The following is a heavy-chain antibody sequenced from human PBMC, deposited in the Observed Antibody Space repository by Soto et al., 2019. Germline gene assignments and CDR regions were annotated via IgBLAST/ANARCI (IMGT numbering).Heavy chain of an antibody. CDR3: ARELGVRGGTMDYDYIWGSYRSGGPDY. CDR1: GFTFSSYW. V-gene: IGHV3-7*01. Sequence: EVQLVESGGGLVQPGGSLRLSCAASGFTFSSYWMSWVRQAPGKGLEWVANIKQDGSEKYYVDSVKGRFTISRDNAKNSLYLQMNSLRAEETAVYYCARELGVRGGTMDYDYIWGSYRSGGPDYWGQGTLVTVSS. D-gene: IGHD3-16*02. CDR2: IKQDGSEK. J-gene: IGHJ4*02.